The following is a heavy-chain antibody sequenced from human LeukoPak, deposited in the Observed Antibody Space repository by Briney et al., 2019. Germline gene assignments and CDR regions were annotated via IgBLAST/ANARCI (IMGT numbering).Heavy chain of an antibody. J-gene: IGHJ4*02. Sequence: PSETLSLTCTVSGGSISSYYWSWIRQPPGKGLEWIGYIYYSGSTNYNPSLKSRVTISVDTSKNQFSLKLSSVTAADTAVYYCARLRWHLFDYWGQGTLVTVSS. D-gene: IGHD6-13*01. CDR3: ARLRWHLFDY. CDR2: IYYSGST. CDR1: GGSISSYY. V-gene: IGHV4-59*01.